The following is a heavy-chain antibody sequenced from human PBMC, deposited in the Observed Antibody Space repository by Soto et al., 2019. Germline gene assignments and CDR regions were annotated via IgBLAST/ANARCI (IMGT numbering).Heavy chain of an antibody. CDR3: ARDLVPAAISFYGMDV. D-gene: IGHD2-2*01. V-gene: IGHV1-2*02. J-gene: IGHJ6*02. CDR1: GYTXSDYY. Sequence: SXKVSFKASGYTXSDYYINLVRQAPGQGLEWMGWINHNSGATNYAQKFQGRVTMTSDTSIRKAYMELSRLRSDDTAVYHCARDLVPAAISFYGMDVWGQGTTVTVS. CDR2: INHNSGAT.